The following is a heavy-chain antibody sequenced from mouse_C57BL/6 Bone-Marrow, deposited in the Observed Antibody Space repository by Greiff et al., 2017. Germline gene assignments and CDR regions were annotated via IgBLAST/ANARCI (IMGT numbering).Heavy chain of an antibody. J-gene: IGHJ4*01. D-gene: IGHD2-2*01. CDR2: IRLKSDNYAT. CDR1: GFTFSNYW. Sequence: EVQLVESGGGLVQPGGSMKLSCVASGFTFSNYWMNWVRQSPEKGLEWVAQIRLKSDNYATHYAESVKGRFTISRDDSKSSVYLQMNNLRAEDTGIYYCTGLYGYDDYYAMDYWGQGTSVTVSS. V-gene: IGHV6-3*01. CDR3: TGLYGYDDYYAMDY.